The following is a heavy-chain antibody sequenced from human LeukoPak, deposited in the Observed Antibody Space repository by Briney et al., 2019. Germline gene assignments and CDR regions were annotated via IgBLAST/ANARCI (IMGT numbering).Heavy chain of an antibody. CDR2: ISYDRSDK. V-gene: IGHV3-30*04. D-gene: IGHD5-18*01. CDR3: ARDRAMDDY. Sequence: GGSLRLSCAASGFTFSNYAMHWVRQAPGKGLEWVAVISYDRSDKYYADSVKGRFTISRDNSKNTLYLQMNSLRAEDTAVYYCARDRAMDDYWGQGTLVTVSS. J-gene: IGHJ4*02. CDR1: GFTFSNYA.